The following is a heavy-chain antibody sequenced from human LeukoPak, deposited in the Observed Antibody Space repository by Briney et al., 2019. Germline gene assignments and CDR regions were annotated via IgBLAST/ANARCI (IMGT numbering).Heavy chain of an antibody. V-gene: IGHV3-9*01. Sequence: GGSLRLSCAASGFTFDDYATHWVRQAPGKGLEWVSGISWNSGSIGYADSVKGRFTISRDNAKNSLYLQMNSLRAEDTALYYCAKDGSNYYYYGMDVWGQGTTVTVSS. CDR2: ISWNSGSI. CDR3: AKDGSNYYYYGMDV. J-gene: IGHJ6*02. CDR1: GFTFDDYA.